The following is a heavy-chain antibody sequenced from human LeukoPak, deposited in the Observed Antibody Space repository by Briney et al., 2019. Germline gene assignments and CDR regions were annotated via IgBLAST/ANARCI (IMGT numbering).Heavy chain of an antibody. Sequence: GGSLRLSCVASGFTVSSSYMTWVRQAPGKGLEWVSAISGSGGSTYYADSVKGRFTISRDNSKNTLYLQMNSLRAEDTAVYYCAKKLAGSGYSSHFDYWGQGTLVTVSS. CDR3: AKKLAGSGYSSHFDY. CDR1: GFTVSSSY. J-gene: IGHJ4*02. D-gene: IGHD3-22*01. V-gene: IGHV3-23*01. CDR2: ISGSGGST.